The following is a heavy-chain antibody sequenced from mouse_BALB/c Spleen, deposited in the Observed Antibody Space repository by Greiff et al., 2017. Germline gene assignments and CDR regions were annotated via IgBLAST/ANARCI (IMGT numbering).Heavy chain of an antibody. CDR1: GYTFSSYW. Sequence: VQLQQSGAELMKPGASVKISCKATGYTFSSYWIEWVKQRPGHGLEWIGEILPGSGSTNYNEKFKGKATFTADTSSNTAYMQLSSLTSEDSAVYYCARCGPRWYIDVWGAGTTVTVSS. V-gene: IGHV1-9*01. CDR3: ARCGPRWYIDV. D-gene: IGHD1-1*02. J-gene: IGHJ1*01. CDR2: ILPGSGST.